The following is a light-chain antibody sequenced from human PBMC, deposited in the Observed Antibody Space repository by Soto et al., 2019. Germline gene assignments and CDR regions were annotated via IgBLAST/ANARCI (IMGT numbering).Light chain of an antibody. J-gene: IGKJ5*01. Sequence: EILLTQSPATLSLCRGERATLSCGASQYITIYLAWYQQKPGQAPRLLIYDASNRATGIPARFSGSGSGTDFTLTIGSLEPDDFAVYYCQQRADWPITFGQGTRLE. CDR2: DAS. V-gene: IGKV3-11*01. CDR3: QQRADWPIT. CDR1: QYITIY.